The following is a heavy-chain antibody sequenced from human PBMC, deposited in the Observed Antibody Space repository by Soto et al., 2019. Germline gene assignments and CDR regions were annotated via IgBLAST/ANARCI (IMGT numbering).Heavy chain of an antibody. J-gene: IGHJ6*02. CDR3: ARDLWGYCGTDCYPLDV. CDR1: GDSISTNSYS. V-gene: IGHV4-39*02. Sequence: SETLSLTCTVSGDSISTNSYSWGWIRQPPGQGLEWIGLFYYSGSTHYNPSLKSRLTVSVDTSKNQFSLKVSSVTAADTAVYYCARDLWGYCGTDCYPLDVWGQATTVTVSS. CDR2: FYYSGST. D-gene: IGHD2-21*02.